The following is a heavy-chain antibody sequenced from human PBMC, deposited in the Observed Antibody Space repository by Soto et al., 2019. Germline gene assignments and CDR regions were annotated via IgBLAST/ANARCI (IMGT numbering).Heavy chain of an antibody. D-gene: IGHD1-1*01. Sequence: PSETLFLNRTVSGGNLIRGGCYRSCNRTHPGKGLEWIGYIFYSGNTYYPPSLKSRVTISVDTSKNQFSLKLSSVTAADTAVYYCAREGTTVDSYYYYGMDVWGQGTTVTVSS. CDR2: IFYSGNT. CDR3: AREGTTVDSYYYYGMDV. J-gene: IGHJ6*02. V-gene: IGHV4-31*02. CDR1: GGNLIRGGCY.